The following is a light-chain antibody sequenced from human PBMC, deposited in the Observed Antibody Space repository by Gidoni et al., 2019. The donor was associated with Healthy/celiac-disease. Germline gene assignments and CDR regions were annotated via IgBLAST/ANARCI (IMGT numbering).Light chain of an antibody. J-gene: IGLJ1*01. CDR1: SSDVGGYNS. CDR2: EVR. V-gene: IGLV2-14*01. CDR3: SSSTSSSTPDV. Sequence: QSALTQPAAVAGSPGQSITISCTGTSSDVGGYNSVSWYQQHPGKAPKLMIYEVRNRPSGVSTRFSGSKSGNTASLTISGLQAEDEADYYCSSSTSSSTPDVFGTGTKVTVL.